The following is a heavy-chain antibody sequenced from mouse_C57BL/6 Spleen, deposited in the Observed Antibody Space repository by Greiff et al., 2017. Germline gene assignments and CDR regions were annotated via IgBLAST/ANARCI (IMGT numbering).Heavy chain of an antibody. J-gene: IGHJ1*03. D-gene: IGHD1-1*01. V-gene: IGHV5-16*01. CDR2: INYDGSST. CDR1: GFTFSDYY. Sequence: EVKLVESEGGLVQPGSSMKLSCTASGFTFSDYYMAWVRQVPEKGLEWVANINYDGSSTYYLDSLKSRFIISRDNAKNILYLQMSSLKSEDTATYYCAREEFITTVAWYFDVWGTGTTVTVSS. CDR3: AREEFITTVAWYFDV.